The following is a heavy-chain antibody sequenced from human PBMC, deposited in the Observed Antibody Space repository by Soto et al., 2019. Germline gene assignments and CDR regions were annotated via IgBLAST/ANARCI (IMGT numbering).Heavy chain of an antibody. CDR2: INPNSGDT. CDR3: ARVPNYGIAVAGLSSYYFDY. Sequence: ASVKVCCKASGDTFTGYYMHWVRQAPGQGLEWMGWINPNSGDTHSAQKFQGRVTMTRNTSISTAYMELSSLRSEDSAVYYCARVPNYGIAVAGLSSYYFDYWGQGTLVTVSS. D-gene: IGHD6-19*01. J-gene: IGHJ4*02. V-gene: IGHV1-2*02. CDR1: GDTFTGYY.